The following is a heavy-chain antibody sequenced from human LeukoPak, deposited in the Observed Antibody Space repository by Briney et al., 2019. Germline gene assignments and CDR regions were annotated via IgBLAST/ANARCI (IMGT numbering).Heavy chain of an antibody. CDR3: ATATSLDYGDYFFHH. CDR2: INPDGSTT. Sequence: GGSLRLSCAASGFTFSSYWIHWVRQAPGKGLVWVSLINPDGSTTGYADSVKGRFTISRDNAKNSLYLQMNSLRVEDTAVYYCATATSLDYGDYFFHHWGQGTLVTVSS. D-gene: IGHD4-17*01. V-gene: IGHV3-74*01. J-gene: IGHJ1*01. CDR1: GFTFSSYW.